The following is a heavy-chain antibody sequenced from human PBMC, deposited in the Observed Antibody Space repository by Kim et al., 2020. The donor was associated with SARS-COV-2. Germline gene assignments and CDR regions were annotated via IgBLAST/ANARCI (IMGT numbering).Heavy chain of an antibody. D-gene: IGHD3-16*01. CDR3: ARGGGIDGMDV. CDR2: T. J-gene: IGHJ6*02. Sequence: TYYPGSVKGRFTISRKNAKNSLYLHMNSLGAGDTAVYYCARGGGIDGMDVWGQGTTVTVSS. V-gene: IGHV3-13*01.